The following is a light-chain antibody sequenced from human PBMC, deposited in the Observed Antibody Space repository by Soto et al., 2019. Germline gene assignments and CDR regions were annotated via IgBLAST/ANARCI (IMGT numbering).Light chain of an antibody. J-gene: IGKJ1*01. Sequence: DIQVTQSPTSLSSCVLDRVTITCRASQSISYYLHWYQQKPGKAPKLLIYAASNLQSGVPSKFSASGSGTDFTLTLNSLQPEDFATYYCQQGYSTPWTFGQGTKVDIK. CDR2: AAS. CDR1: QSISYY. CDR3: QQGYSTPWT. V-gene: IGKV1-39*01.